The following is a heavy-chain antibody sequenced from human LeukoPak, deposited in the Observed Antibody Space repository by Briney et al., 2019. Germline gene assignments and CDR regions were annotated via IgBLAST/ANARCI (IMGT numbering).Heavy chain of an antibody. CDR2: INSDGSST. V-gene: IGHV3-74*01. J-gene: IGHJ6*03. D-gene: IGHD6-19*01. CDR1: GFTFSSYW. CDR3: ARAAGKVAGIVFYYYYMDV. Sequence: PGGSLRLSCAASGFTFSSYWMHWVRQAPGKGLVWVSRINSDGSSTSYADSVKGRFTISRDNAKNTLYLQMNSLRAEDTAVYYCARAAGKVAGIVFYYYYMDVWGKGTTVTVSS.